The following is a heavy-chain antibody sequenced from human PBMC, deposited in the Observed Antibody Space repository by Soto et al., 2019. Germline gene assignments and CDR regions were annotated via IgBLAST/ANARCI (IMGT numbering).Heavy chain of an antibody. J-gene: IGHJ5*02. CDR1: GGSISSGDYY. V-gene: IGHV4-30-4*01. CDR3: ARRWGGYRYGS. CDR2: IYYSGST. D-gene: IGHD3-3*01. Sequence: QVQLQESGPGLVKPSQTLSLTCTVSGGSISSGDYYWSWIRQPPGKGLEWIGDIYYSGSTYYNPYLSSRITLSVGTPKNRFSLKLSSVTAADTAVYYWARRWGGYRYGSWGRGTLVTVSS.